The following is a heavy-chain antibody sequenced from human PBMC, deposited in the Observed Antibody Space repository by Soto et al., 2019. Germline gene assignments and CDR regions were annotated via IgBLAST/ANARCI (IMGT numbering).Heavy chain of an antibody. J-gene: IGHJ3*02. CDR3: ARALVRSRYAFDI. CDR1: GGTFSSYA. V-gene: IGHV1-69*13. CDR2: IIPIFGTA. D-gene: IGHD2-15*01. Sequence: SVKVSCHASGGTFSSYAISWVLQAPGQGLEWMGGIIPIFGTANYAQKFQGRVTITADESTSTAYMELSSLRSEDTAVYYCARALVRSRYAFDIWGQGTMVTVSS.